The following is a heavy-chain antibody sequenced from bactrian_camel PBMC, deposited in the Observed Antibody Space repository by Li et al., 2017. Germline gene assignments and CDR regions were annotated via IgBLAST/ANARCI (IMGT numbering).Heavy chain of an antibody. CDR3: AIDDRIKCTNWLWGTFDY. CDR1: GFTFSTNR. J-gene: IGHJ4*01. V-gene: IGHV3S44*01. Sequence: VQLVESGGGLVQPGGSLKLSCRTSGFTFSTNRMSWVRQIPGKGFEWVASIRATDGHTSYLNSVKGRFTISHDSAKKTVYLQMSNLQPEDTAMYYCAIDDRIKCTNWLWGTFDYEGQGTQVTVS. D-gene: IGHD8*01. CDR2: IRATDGHT.